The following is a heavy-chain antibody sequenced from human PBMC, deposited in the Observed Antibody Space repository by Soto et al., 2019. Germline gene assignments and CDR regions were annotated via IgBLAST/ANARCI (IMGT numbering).Heavy chain of an antibody. V-gene: IGHV3-11*01. J-gene: IGHJ4*02. CDR2: IRTSGSTI. CDR3: ARVSPPLDY. Sequence: GGSLRLSCAASGFTFSDYYMSWIRQAPGKGLEWVSNIRTSGSTINYADSVKGRFTISRDNAKNSLYLQMNSLRAEDTAVYYCARVSPPLDYWGQGTLVTVSS. CDR1: GFTFSDYY.